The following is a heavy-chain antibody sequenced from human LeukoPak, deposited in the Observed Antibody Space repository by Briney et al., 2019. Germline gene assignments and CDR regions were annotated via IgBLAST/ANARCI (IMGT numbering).Heavy chain of an antibody. D-gene: IGHD5-18*01. CDR2: TSGSGGST. CDR3: AKNLGYSYGPAYPFDY. CDR1: GFTFSSYA. Sequence: GGSLRLSCAASGFTFSSYAVSWVRQAPGKGLEWVSATSGSGGSTYYADSVKGRFTISRDNSKNTLYLQMNSLRAEDTAVYYCAKNLGYSYGPAYPFDYWGQGTLVTVSS. V-gene: IGHV3-23*01. J-gene: IGHJ4*02.